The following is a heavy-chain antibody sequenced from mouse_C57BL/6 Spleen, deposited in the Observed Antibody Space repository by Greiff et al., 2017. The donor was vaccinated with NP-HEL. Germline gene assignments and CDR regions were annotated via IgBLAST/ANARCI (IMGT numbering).Heavy chain of an antibody. CDR1: GYTFTGYW. D-gene: IGHD1-1*02. V-gene: IGHV1-9*01. J-gene: IGHJ2*01. CDR2: ILPGSGST. CDR3: GKRAFRGKSPLDY. Sequence: VMLVESGAELMKPGASVKLSCKATGYTFTGYWIEWVKQRPGHGLEWIGEILPGSGSTNYNEKFKGKATFTADTSSNTAYMQLSSLTTEDSSIVFFGKRAFRGKSPLDYWGQGTTLPVSS.